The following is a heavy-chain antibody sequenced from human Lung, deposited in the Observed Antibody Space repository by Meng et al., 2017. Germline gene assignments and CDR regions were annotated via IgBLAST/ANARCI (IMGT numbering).Heavy chain of an antibody. CDR3: SRSQQWLDS. CDR2: TYYRSKWYN. Sequence: QVHLQQSGPGLVKHSQTLSLTCAISGNSVSSNSAAWTWIRQSPSRGLEWLGRTYYRSKWYNGYAVSVRSRITINPDTSKNQFSLQLNSVTPEDTAVYYCSRSQQWLDSWGQGTLVTVSS. V-gene: IGHV6-1*01. CDR1: GNSVSSNSAA. J-gene: IGHJ4*02. D-gene: IGHD6-19*01.